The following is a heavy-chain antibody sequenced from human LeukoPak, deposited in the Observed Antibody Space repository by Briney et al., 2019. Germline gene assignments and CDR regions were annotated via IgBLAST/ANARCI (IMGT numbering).Heavy chain of an antibody. V-gene: IGHV3-33*01. CDR1: GFTFSSYG. J-gene: IGHJ6*01. CDR3: AREVAPLYFHYGMDV. CDR2: TWYDGRNN. Sequence: GGSLRLSCAASGFTFSSYGMHWVRQAPGRGLEWVAVTWYDGRNNYYAASVKGRFTISRDDSKTTVYLLMNSLRAEDTAVYYCAREVAPLYFHYGMDVWGEGTTVTVSS. D-gene: IGHD2-21*01.